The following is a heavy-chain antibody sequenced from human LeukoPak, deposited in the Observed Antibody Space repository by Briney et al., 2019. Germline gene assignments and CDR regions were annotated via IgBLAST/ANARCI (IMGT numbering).Heavy chain of an antibody. CDR2: IYTSGTT. D-gene: IGHD6-6*01. CDR3: ARSFPRSSRRFDY. J-gene: IGHJ4*02. Sequence: SETLSLTCTVSGGSISSGSYYFNWIRQPAGKGLEWIGRIYTSGTTNYNPSLKSRVSISVDTSKNQFSLKLSSVTAADTAVYYCARSFPRSSRRFDYWGQGTLVTVSS. V-gene: IGHV4-61*02. CDR1: GGSISSGSYY.